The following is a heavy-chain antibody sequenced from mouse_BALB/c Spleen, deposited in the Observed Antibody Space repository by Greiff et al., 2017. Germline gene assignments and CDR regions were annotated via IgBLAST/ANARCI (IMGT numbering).Heavy chain of an antibody. D-gene: IGHD2-1*01. Sequence: EVKLMESGGGLVKPGGSLKLSCAASGFTFSSYTMSWVRQTPEKRLEWVATISSGGSYTYYPDSVKGRFTISRDNAKNTLYLQMSSLKSEDTAMYYCTRDYGNYVDYFDYWGQGTTLTVSS. CDR3: TRDYGNYVDYFDY. J-gene: IGHJ2*01. V-gene: IGHV5-6-4*01. CDR1: GFTFSSYT. CDR2: ISSGGSYT.